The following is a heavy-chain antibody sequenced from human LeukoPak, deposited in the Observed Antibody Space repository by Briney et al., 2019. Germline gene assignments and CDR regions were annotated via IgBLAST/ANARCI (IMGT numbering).Heavy chain of an antibody. J-gene: IGHJ5*02. V-gene: IGHV4-34*01. CDR2: INHSGST. CDR1: GGSFSGYY. CDR3: ARGLQLELFKDNWFDP. Sequence: PSETLSLTCAVYGGSFSGYYWSWIRQPPGKGLEWIGEINHSGSTNYNPSLESRVTISVDTSKNQFSLKLSSVTAADTAVYYCARGLQLELFKDNWFDPWGQGTLVTVSS. D-gene: IGHD1-1*01.